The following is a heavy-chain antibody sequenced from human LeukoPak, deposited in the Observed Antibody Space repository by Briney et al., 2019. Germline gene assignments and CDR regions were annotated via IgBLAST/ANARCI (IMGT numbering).Heavy chain of an antibody. V-gene: IGHV3-30*18. CDR3: AKDEEVVVVISTFDY. D-gene: IGHD3-22*01. CDR1: GFTFSSYG. Sequence: GGSLRLSCAASGFTFSSYGMHWVRQAPGKGLEWVAVISYDGSNKYYADSVKGRFTISRDNSKNTLYLQMNSLRAEDTAVYYCAKDEEVVVVISTFDYWGQGTLVTVSS. CDR2: ISYDGSNK. J-gene: IGHJ4*02.